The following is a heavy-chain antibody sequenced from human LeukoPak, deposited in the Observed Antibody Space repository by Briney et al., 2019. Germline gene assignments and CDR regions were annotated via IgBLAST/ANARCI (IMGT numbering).Heavy chain of an antibody. CDR1: GGSIGTSSYY. CDR3: SGPETVNKGGHYFAS. V-gene: IGHV4-39*01. D-gene: IGHD3-16*01. Sequence: PSETLSLTCTVSGGSIGTSSYYWGWIRQSPGKGLEWIGSIYYTGTTYYDTSLKSRVTISAYRSTNRFSLKRSSVTTADTAVYYCSGPETVNKGGHYFASWGQGILVTVSS. CDR2: IYYTGTT. J-gene: IGHJ4*02.